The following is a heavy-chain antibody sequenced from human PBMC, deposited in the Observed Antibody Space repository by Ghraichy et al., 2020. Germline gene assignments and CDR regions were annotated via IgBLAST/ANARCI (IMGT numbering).Heavy chain of an antibody. CDR3: ARGRAIFGVALFMDV. Sequence: SETLSLTCAVYGGSFSGYYWSWIRQPPGKGLEWIGEINHSGSTNYNPSLKSRVTISVDTSKNQFSLKLSSVTAADTAVYYCARGRAIFGVALFMDVWGQGTTVTVSS. V-gene: IGHV4-34*01. D-gene: IGHD3-3*01. J-gene: IGHJ6*02. CDR2: INHSGST. CDR1: GGSFSGYY.